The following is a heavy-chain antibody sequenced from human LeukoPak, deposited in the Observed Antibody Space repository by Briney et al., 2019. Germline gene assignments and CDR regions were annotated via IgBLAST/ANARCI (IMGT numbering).Heavy chain of an antibody. J-gene: IGHJ3*02. CDR2: IYHSGST. Sequence: SETLSLTCAVSGGSISSGGYSWSWIRQPPGKGLEWIGYIYHSGSTYYNPSLKSRVTISVDRSKNQFSLKLSSVTAADTAVYYCARVDMVRGVIDAFDIWGQGTMVTVSS. D-gene: IGHD3-10*01. CDR3: ARVDMVRGVIDAFDI. V-gene: IGHV4-30-2*01. CDR1: GGSISSGGYS.